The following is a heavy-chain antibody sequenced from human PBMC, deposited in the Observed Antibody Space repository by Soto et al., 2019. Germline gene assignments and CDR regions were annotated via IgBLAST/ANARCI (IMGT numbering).Heavy chain of an antibody. V-gene: IGHV3-64*01. J-gene: IGHJ4*02. Sequence: EVQLVESGGGLVQPGGSLRLSCAASGFTFSSYAMHWVRQAPGKGLEYVSAIVSKGGSTYYANSVKGRFTISRDNSKNTLYLQMGSLRAEDMAVSYCARGGSHFDYWGQGTLVTVSS. CDR3: ARGGSHFDY. CDR2: IVSKGGST. D-gene: IGHD2-15*01. CDR1: GFTFSSYA.